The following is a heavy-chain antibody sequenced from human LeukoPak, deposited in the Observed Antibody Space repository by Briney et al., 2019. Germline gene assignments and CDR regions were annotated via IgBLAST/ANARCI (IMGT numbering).Heavy chain of an antibody. V-gene: IGHV4-34*01. CDR2: INHSGST. Sequence: SETLSLTCAVYGGSFSGYYWSWIRQPPGKGLEWIGEINHSGSTNYNPSLKSRVTISVDTSKNQFSLKLSSVTAADTAVYYCARHSPEQWLVRRTAEYFQHWGQGTLVTVSS. D-gene: IGHD6-19*01. CDR1: GGSFSGYY. J-gene: IGHJ1*01. CDR3: ARHSPEQWLVRRTAEYFQH.